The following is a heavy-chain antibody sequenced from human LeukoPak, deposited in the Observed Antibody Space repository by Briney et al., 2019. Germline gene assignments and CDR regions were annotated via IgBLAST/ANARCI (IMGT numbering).Heavy chain of an antibody. J-gene: IGHJ3*02. CDR1: GFTFSSGW. V-gene: IGHV3-7*03. Sequence: GGSLRLSCAASGFTFSSGWMSWVRQAPGKGLEWVANIKPDGSEKYYVDSVKGRFTISRDNAKNSLYLQMNSLRADDTAVYYCAKERGTSGECAFDIWGQGTMVTVSS. CDR2: IKPDGSEK. D-gene: IGHD3-10*01. CDR3: AKERGTSGECAFDI.